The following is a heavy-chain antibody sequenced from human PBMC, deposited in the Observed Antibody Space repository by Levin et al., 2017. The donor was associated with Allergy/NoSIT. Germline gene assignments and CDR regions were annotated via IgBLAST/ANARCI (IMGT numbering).Heavy chain of an antibody. CDR2: ISGSGGTT. Sequence: GESLKISCAASGFTYSSYAMSWVRQAPGKGLEWVSAISGSGGTTYYADSVKGRFTISRDNSKNTLYLQMNRLRAEDTAVYYCANEVSSSYPYWGQGTLVTVSS. V-gene: IGHV3-23*01. CDR3: ANEVSSSYPY. CDR1: GFTYSSYA. J-gene: IGHJ4*02. D-gene: IGHD6-13*01.